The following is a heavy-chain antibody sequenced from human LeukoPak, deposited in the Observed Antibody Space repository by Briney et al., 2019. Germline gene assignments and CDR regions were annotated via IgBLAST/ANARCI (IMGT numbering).Heavy chain of an antibody. CDR2: IWYDGSDR. Sequence: GGSLRLSCAASGFAFSSYGMHWVRQAPGKGLEWVAVIWYDGSDRYYADSVKGRFTISRDNSKNTLYLQMNSLRPEDTAVYYCAKGKGQNWDPFDYWGQGTLVTVSS. J-gene: IGHJ4*02. CDR1: GFAFSSYG. D-gene: IGHD7-27*01. CDR3: AKGKGQNWDPFDY. V-gene: IGHV3-33*06.